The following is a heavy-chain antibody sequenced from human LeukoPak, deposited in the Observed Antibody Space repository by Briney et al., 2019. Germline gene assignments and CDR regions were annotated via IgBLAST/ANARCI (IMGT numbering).Heavy chain of an antibody. J-gene: IGHJ4*02. CDR2: ISPYNGNT. CDR1: GYDFTSVG. D-gene: IGHD6-19*01. CDR3: ARAGPGSGWYFDY. Sequence: ASVKVSCKASGYDFTSVGITWVRRAPGQGLEWMGWISPYNGNTRYAQKFQGRVAMTSDTSTTTAYMELRGLRFNDTAVYYCARAGPGSGWYFDYWGQGTLVTVSS. V-gene: IGHV1-18*01.